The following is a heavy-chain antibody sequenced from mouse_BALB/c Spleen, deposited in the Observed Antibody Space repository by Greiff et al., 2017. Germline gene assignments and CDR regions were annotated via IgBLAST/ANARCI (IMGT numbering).Heavy chain of an antibody. Sequence: QVQLQQSGAELARPGASVKLSCKASGYTFTDYYINWVKQRTGQGLEWIGEIYPGSGNTYYNEKFKGKATLTADKSSSTAYMQLSSLTSEDSAVYLCARERATADYFDYWGQGTTLTVSS. J-gene: IGHJ2*01. CDR3: ARERATADYFDY. CDR2: IYPGSGNT. V-gene: IGHV1-77*01. CDR1: GYTFTDYY. D-gene: IGHD1-2*01.